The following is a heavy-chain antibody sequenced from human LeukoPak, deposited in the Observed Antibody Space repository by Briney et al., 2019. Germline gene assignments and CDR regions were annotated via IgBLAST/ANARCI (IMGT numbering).Heavy chain of an antibody. CDR1: GYTFTGYY. CDR3: ARGSDIVVVPAAYNWFDP. Sequence: GASVTVSCKASGYTFTGYYMHWVRQAPGQGLEWMGWINPNSGGTNYAQRFQGWVTMTRDTSISTAYMELSRLRSDDTAVYYCARGSDIVVVPAAYNWFDPWGQGTLVTVSS. CDR2: INPNSGGT. J-gene: IGHJ5*02. V-gene: IGHV1-2*04. D-gene: IGHD2-2*01.